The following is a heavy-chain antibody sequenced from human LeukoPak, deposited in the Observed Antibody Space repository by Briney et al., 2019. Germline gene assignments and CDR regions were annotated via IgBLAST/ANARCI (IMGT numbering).Heavy chain of an antibody. CDR1: GDSVSSNSAA. D-gene: IGHD3-9*01. J-gene: IGHJ6*02. CDR2: TYYMSKWYN. Sequence: SQTLSLTCAISGDSVSSNSAAWDWIRQSPSRGLEWLGRTYYMSKWYNDYAVSVRGRITITPDTSKNQFSLQLNSVTPEDTAVYYCATARLTGYDSHYYYGMDVWGQGTTVTVSS. V-gene: IGHV6-1*01. CDR3: ATARLTGYDSHYYYGMDV.